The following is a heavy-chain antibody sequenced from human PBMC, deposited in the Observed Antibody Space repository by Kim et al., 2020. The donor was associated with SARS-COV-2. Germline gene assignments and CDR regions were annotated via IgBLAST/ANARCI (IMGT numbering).Heavy chain of an antibody. J-gene: IGHJ4*02. CDR2: IYSGGSST. Sequence: GGSLRLSCAASGFTFSSYAMSWVRQAPGKGLEWVSVIYSGGSSTYYADSVKGRFTISRDNSKNTLYLQMNSLRAEDTAVYYCAKGGDILTGYYSRFGDYFDYWGQGTLVTVSS. CDR3: AKGGDILTGYYSRFGDYFDY. V-gene: IGHV3-23*03. D-gene: IGHD3-9*01. CDR1: GFTFSSYA.